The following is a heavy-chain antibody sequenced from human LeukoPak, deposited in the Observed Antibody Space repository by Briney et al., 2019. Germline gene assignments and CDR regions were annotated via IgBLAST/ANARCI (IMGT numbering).Heavy chain of an antibody. CDR1: GFTFGDYA. Sequence: GGSLRLSCTASGFTFGDYAMSWVRQAPGKGLEWVSAISGSGGSTYYADSVKGRFTISRDNSKNTLYLQMNSLRAEDTAVYYCAKVFLDYCSGGSCSDYWGQGTLVTVSS. J-gene: IGHJ4*02. D-gene: IGHD2-15*01. CDR3: AKVFLDYCSGGSCSDY. CDR2: ISGSGGST. V-gene: IGHV3-23*01.